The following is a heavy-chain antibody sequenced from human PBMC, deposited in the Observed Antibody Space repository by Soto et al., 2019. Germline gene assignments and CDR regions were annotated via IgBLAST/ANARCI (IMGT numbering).Heavy chain of an antibody. CDR2: INAGNGNT. CDR1: GYTFTSYA. J-gene: IGHJ4*02. CDR3: ARTKQQLVPYFDY. Sequence: ASVEVSCKXSGYTFTSYAMHWVRQAPGQRLEWMGWINAGNGNTKYSQKFQGRVTITRDTSASTAYMELSSLRSEDTAVYYCARTKQQLVPYFDYWGQGTLVTVSS. D-gene: IGHD6-13*01. V-gene: IGHV1-3*01.